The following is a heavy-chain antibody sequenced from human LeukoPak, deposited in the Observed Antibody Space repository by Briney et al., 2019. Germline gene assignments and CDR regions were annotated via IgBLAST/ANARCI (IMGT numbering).Heavy chain of an antibody. J-gene: IGHJ6*03. CDR2: IKQDGSEK. V-gene: IGHV3-7*01. CDR1: GFTFSSYW. CDR3: ARDGTTYCSSTSCFNYYYYYYMDV. Sequence: GGSLRLSCAASGFTFSSYWMSWVRQAPGKGLEWVANIKQDGSEKYYVDSVKGRFTISRDNAKNSLYLQMNSLRAEDTAVYYCARDGTTYCSSTSCFNYYYYYYMDVWGKGTTVTVSS. D-gene: IGHD2-2*01.